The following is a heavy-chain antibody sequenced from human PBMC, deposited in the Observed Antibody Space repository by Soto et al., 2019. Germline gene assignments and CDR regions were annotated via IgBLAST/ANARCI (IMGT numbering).Heavy chain of an antibody. CDR2: IYSGGST. CDR3: ARDSRRAAAGTGEDAFDI. D-gene: IGHD6-13*01. J-gene: IGHJ3*02. Sequence: GGSLRLSCAASGFTVSSNYMSWVHQAPGKGLEWVSVIYSGGSTYYADSVKGRFTISRDNSKNTLYLQMNSLRAEDTAVYYCARDSRRAAAGTGEDAFDIWGQGTMVTVSS. CDR1: GFTVSSNY. V-gene: IGHV3-66*01.